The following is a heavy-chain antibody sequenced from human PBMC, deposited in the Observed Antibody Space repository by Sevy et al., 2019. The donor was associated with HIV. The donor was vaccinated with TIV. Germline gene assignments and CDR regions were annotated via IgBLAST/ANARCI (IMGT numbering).Heavy chain of an antibody. Sequence: GGSLRLSCEASGFTVSGNYMAWVRLAPGKGLEWVSLIDGGGSTYYADSVKGRFTMSRDNAKNTLYLQRNPLRAEETAVYFCARDRYYDASGYYYYNYGMDVWGQGTTVTVSS. CDR2: IDGGGST. J-gene: IGHJ6*02. CDR3: ARDRYYDASGYYYYNYGMDV. CDR1: GFTVSGNY. D-gene: IGHD3-22*01. V-gene: IGHV3-66*01.